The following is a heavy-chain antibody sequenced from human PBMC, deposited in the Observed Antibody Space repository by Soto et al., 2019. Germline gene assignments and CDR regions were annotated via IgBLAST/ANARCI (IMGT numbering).Heavy chain of an antibody. CDR1: GGSISSGGYS. CDR3: ASAAGLGAVGADY. J-gene: IGHJ4*02. D-gene: IGHD3-16*01. CDR2: IYHSGST. V-gene: IGHV4-30-2*01. Sequence: QLQLQESGSGLVKPSQTLSLTCAVSGGSISSGGYSWSWIRQPPGKGREWVGYIYHSGSTYYNPTRKSRVTISVDRSKNLCSLKLSAVTAADTAVDSCASAAGLGAVGADYWGQGTLVTVSS.